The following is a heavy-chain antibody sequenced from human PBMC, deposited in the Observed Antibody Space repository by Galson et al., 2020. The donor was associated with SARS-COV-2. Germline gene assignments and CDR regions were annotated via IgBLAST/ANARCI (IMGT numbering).Heavy chain of an antibody. Sequence: ASVKVSCKASGYTFTGYYMHWVRPAPGQGLEWMGWINPNSGGTHYAQQLQDRVTLTRDTSSSTADMELSRLRSDDTAVYYCARVGKSYGVACYGCYGMDVWGQGTTVTVSS. CDR3: ARVGKSYGVACYGCYGMDV. J-gene: IGHJ6*02. V-gene: IGHV1-2*02. D-gene: IGHD2-15*01. CDR1: GYTFTGYY. CDR2: INPNSGGT.